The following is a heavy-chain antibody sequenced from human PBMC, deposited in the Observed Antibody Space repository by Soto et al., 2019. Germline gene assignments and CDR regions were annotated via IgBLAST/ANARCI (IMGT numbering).Heavy chain of an antibody. CDR1: GFTFSSYA. CDR3: TKGPLGVPAVPWSFDL. V-gene: IGHV3-23*01. Sequence: PGGSLRLSCAASGFTFSSYAMSWVRQAPGKGLEWVSAISGSGGSTYYADSVKGRFTISRDNSKNTLYLQMNSLRAEDTAVYYCTKGPLGVPAVPWSFDLWGRGTLDTDSS. J-gene: IGHJ2*01. D-gene: IGHD2-2*01. CDR2: ISGSGGST.